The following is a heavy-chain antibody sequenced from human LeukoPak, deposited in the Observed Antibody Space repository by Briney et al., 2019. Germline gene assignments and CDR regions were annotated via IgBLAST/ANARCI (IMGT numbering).Heavy chain of an antibody. D-gene: IGHD1-26*01. Sequence: SETLSPTCTVSGGSISSGSYYWSWIRQPAGKGLEWIGRIYTSGSTNYNPSLKSRVTISVDTSKNQFSLKLSSVTAADTAVYYCARSSVKVGASDYWGQGTLVTVSS. CDR1: GGSISSGSYY. J-gene: IGHJ4*02. V-gene: IGHV4-61*02. CDR2: IYTSGST. CDR3: ARSSVKVGASDY.